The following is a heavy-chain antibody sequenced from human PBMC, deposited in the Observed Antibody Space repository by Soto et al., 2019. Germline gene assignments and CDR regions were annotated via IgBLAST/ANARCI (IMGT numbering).Heavy chain of an antibody. CDR2: INPNSGGT. J-gene: IGHJ4*02. D-gene: IGHD6-19*01. CDR3: ARGGVYSSGWYVY. CDR1: GYTFTGYY. Sequence: ASVKVSCKASGYTFTGYYMHRVRQAPGQGLEWMGWINPNSGGTNYAQKFQGRVTMTRDTSISTAYMELSRLRSDDTAVYYCARGGVYSSGWYVYWGQGTLVTVSS. V-gene: IGHV1-2*02.